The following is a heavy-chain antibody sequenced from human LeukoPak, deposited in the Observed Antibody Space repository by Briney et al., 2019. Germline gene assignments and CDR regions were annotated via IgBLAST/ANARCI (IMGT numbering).Heavy chain of an antibody. D-gene: IGHD4-17*01. Sequence: GGSLRLSCAASGFTFSSYAMSWVRQAPGKGLEWVSAISGSGGSTYYADSVKGRFTISRDNSRNTLYLRVNSLRDEDTAVYYCAILWREGDYGSAFGVWGQGTKVTVSS. V-gene: IGHV3-23*01. CDR1: GFTFSSYA. J-gene: IGHJ3*01. CDR3: AILWREGDYGSAFGV. CDR2: ISGSGGST.